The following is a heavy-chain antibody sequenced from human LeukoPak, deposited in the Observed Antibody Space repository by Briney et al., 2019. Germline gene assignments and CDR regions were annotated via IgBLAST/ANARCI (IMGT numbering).Heavy chain of an antibody. CDR3: ARQGSGNYLSPVNY. V-gene: IGHV4-39*01. J-gene: IGHJ4*02. CDR2: IYYSGST. Sequence: SETLSLTCTVSGVSISSSSYYWGWIRQPPGKGLEWIGTIYYSGSTYYNPSLKSRVTISVDTSKNQFSLKLSSVTAADTAMYYCARQGSGNYLSPVNYWGQGTLVTVSS. CDR1: GVSISSSSYY. D-gene: IGHD1-26*01.